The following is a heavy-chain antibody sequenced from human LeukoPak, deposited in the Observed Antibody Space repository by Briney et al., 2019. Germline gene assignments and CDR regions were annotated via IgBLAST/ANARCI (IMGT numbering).Heavy chain of an antibody. J-gene: IGHJ4*02. Sequence: PGGSLRLSCAASGFTFSDHYMDWVRQAPGKGLEWVGRTRNKANSYTTEYAASVKGRFTTSRDDSKNSLYLQMNSLKTEDTAVYYCATNLGYSSRDNYYFDYWGQGTLVTVSS. CDR1: GFTFSDHY. CDR2: TRNKANSYTT. CDR3: ATNLGYSSRDNYYFDY. D-gene: IGHD6-19*01. V-gene: IGHV3-72*01.